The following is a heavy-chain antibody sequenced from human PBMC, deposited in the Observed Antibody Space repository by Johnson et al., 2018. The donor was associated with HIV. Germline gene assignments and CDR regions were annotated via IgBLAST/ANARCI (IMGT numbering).Heavy chain of an antibody. CDR3: AGGRIRQAYSGNYDDAFDI. V-gene: IGHV3-30*03. CDR2: ISYDGRNK. Sequence: QVQLVESGGGVVQPGRSLRLSCAASGFTFSSYGMHWVRQAPGKGLEWVAVISYDGRNKYYADSVKGRFTISRDNSKKTLYMQMNSLRAEDTAVYYCAGGRIRQAYSGNYDDAFDIWGQGTMVTVSS. J-gene: IGHJ3*02. D-gene: IGHD1-26*01. CDR1: GFTFSSYG.